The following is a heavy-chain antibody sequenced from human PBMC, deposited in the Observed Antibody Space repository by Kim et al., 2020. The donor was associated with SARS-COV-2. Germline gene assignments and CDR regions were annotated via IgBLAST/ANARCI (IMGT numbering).Heavy chain of an antibody. V-gene: IGHV4-39*07. Sequence: YNPSLKGRVTISVDTSKNQFSLKLSSVTAADTAVYYCAREVRIAAANPDYWGQGTLVTVSS. D-gene: IGHD6-13*01. J-gene: IGHJ4*02. CDR3: AREVRIAAANPDY.